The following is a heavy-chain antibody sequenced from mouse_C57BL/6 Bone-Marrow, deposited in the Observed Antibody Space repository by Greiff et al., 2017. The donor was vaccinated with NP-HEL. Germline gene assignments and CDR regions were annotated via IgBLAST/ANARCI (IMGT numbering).Heavy chain of an antibody. Sequence: EVKVEESGGGLVQPGGSMKLSCVASGFTFSNYWMKWVRQSPEKGLEWVAQIRLKSDNYATPYAESVKGRFTISRDDSKSSVYLQMNNLRAEDTGIYYCTTYYDYDEGTAYWGQGTLVTVSA. CDR1: GFTFSNYW. CDR2: IRLKSDNYAT. CDR3: TTYYDYDEGTAY. D-gene: IGHD2-4*01. V-gene: IGHV6-3*01. J-gene: IGHJ3*01.